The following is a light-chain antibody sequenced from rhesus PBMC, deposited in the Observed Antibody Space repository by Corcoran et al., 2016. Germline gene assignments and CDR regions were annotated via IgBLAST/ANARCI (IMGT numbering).Light chain of an antibody. CDR2: SAS. J-gene: IGKJ2*01. CDR3: QQYYSDPYT. V-gene: IGKV1-46*01. CDR1: QSFSSS. Sequence: DIQMTQSPSSLSASVGDTVTITCRASQSFSSSLAWYQQKPGKAPKLLIYSASSLHSGVPSRFSGSKSGKDFTLTISSLQPEDVASYYCQQYYSDPYTFGQGTKVEIK.